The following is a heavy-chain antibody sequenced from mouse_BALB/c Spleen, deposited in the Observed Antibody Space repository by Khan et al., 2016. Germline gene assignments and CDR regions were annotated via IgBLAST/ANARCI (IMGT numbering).Heavy chain of an antibody. J-gene: IGHJ4*01. Sequence: VQLQQPGAELVKPGASVKLSCTASGFNIKDTYMHWVKQRPEQGLAWIGRIDPANGNTKYDPKFQGKATITADTSSNTAYLQLSSLTSEDTAVYYCARSYYGYDVEGYYYAMDYWGQGTSVTVSS. CDR1: GFNIKDTY. CDR3: ARSYYGYDVEGYYYAMDY. CDR2: IDPANGNT. V-gene: IGHV14-3*02. D-gene: IGHD2-9*01.